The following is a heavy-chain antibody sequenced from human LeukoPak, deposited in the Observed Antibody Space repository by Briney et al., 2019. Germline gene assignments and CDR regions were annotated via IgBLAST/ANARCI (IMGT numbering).Heavy chain of an antibody. CDR3: AKARGLIGGAFDI. J-gene: IGHJ3*02. CDR1: GFIFDDYL. CDR2: ISWDGGVT. V-gene: IGHV3-43*01. Sequence: GGSLRLSCAASGFIFDDYLIHWVRQRPGKGLEWVSLISWDGGVTYYADSVKGRFTISRDNSKNSLYLQMNSLRTEDTALYYCAKARGLIGGAFDIWGQGTMVTVSS. D-gene: IGHD3-22*01.